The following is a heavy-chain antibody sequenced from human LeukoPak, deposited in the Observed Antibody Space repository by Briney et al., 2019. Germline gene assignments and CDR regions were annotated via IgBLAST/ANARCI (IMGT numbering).Heavy chain of an antibody. CDR1: GFTFSTYW. J-gene: IGHJ4*02. Sequence: GGSLRLSCSASGFTFSTYWMSWVRQAPGKGLVWVSRIASDGSSTTYADSVKGRFSISRDNAKNTLYLQMNSLRVEDTAVYYCARGRPHGNDYWGQGTLVTVSS. D-gene: IGHD4-23*01. V-gene: IGHV3-74*01. CDR2: IASDGSST. CDR3: ARGRPHGNDY.